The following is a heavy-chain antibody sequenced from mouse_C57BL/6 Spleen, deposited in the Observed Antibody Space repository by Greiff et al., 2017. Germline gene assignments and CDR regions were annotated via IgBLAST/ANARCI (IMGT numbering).Heavy chain of an antibody. CDR1: GYTFTSYW. CDR3: ARGEGQLRVAY. V-gene: IGHV1-50*01. D-gene: IGHD3-2*02. CDR2: IDPSDSYT. Sequence: QVQLQQPGAELVKPGASVKLSCKASGYTFTSYWMQWVKQRPGQGLEWIGEIDPSDSYTNYNQKFKGKATLTVDTSSSTAYMQLSSLTSEDSAVYYCARGEGQLRVAYCGQGTLVTVSA. J-gene: IGHJ3*01.